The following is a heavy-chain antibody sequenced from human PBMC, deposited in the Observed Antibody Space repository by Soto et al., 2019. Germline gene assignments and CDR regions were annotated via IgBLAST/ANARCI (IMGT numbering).Heavy chain of an antibody. D-gene: IGHD3-22*01. CDR3: ARGGYDTSGQTFIGWGPDC. V-gene: IGHV4-30-4*01. J-gene: IGHJ4*02. CDR2: RYYSGKT. CDR1: GVSITSGSYY. Sequence: HVQLQESGPGPMTTSQRLSLSCTVSGVSITSGSYYWTWVRQSPGKGLEWIGYRYYSGKTYYNPSLNSGATISVDTSKNQFFLKLTSVTAADTAVYYCARGGYDTSGQTFIGWGPDCWGQGTLVTLSS.